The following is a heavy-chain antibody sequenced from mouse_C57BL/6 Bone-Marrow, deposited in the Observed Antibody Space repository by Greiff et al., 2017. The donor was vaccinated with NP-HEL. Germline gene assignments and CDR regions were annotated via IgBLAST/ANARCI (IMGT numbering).Heavy chain of an antibody. CDR3: ARGLGAWFAY. CDR2: IYPSDSET. J-gene: IGHJ3*01. Sequence: QVQLQQPGAELVRPGSSVKLSCKASGYTFTSYWMDWVKQRPGQGLEWIGNIYPSDSETHYNQKFKDKATLTVDKSSSTAYMQLSSLTSKDSAVYYCARGLGAWFAYWGQGTLVTVSA. CDR1: GYTFTSYW. D-gene: IGHD3-3*01. V-gene: IGHV1-61*01.